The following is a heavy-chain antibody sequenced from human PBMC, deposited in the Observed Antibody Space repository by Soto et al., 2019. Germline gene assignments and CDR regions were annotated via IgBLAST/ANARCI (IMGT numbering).Heavy chain of an antibody. J-gene: IGHJ5*02. Sequence: SETLSLTCTVSGGSISSYYWSWIRQPPGKGLEWIGYIYYSGSTNYNPSLKSRVTISVDTSKNQFSLKLSSVTAADTAVYYCERGLGVDTAGNWFEPWGQGTLVTVSS. D-gene: IGHD5-18*01. CDR3: ERGLGVDTAGNWFEP. V-gene: IGHV4-59*12. CDR2: IYYSGST. CDR1: GGSISSYY.